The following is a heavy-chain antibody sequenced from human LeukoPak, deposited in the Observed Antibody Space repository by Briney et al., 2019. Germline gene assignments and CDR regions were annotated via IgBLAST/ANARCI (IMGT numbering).Heavy chain of an antibody. V-gene: IGHV1-18*01. Sequence: ASVKVSCKASGQPFSTGWVRQAPGQGLEWMGWISAYNGNTNYAQKLQGRVTMTTDTSTSTAYMELRSLRSDDTAVYYCARVRDGYSLFDYWGQGTLVTVSS. J-gene: IGHJ4*02. CDR1: GQPFST. D-gene: IGHD5-24*01. CDR3: ARVRDGYSLFDY. CDR2: ISAYNGNT.